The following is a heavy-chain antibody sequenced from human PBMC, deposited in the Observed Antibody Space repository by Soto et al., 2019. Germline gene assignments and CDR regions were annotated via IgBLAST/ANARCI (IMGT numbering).Heavy chain of an antibody. D-gene: IGHD6-13*01. J-gene: IGHJ4*02. V-gene: IGHV4-39*02. Sequence: SETLSLTCTVSGGSISSSSYYWGWIRQPPGKGLEWIGSIYYSGSTYYNPSLKSRVTISVDTSKNQFSLQLSSVTVADTAVYYCARDFKRYSSTPGTLEYWGLGTLVTVSS. CDR3: ARDFKRYSSTPGTLEY. CDR1: GGSISSSSYY. CDR2: IYYSGST.